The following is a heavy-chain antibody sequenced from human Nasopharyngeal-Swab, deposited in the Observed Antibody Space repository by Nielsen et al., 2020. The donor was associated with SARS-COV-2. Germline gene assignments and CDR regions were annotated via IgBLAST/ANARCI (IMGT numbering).Heavy chain of an antibody. V-gene: IGHV1-24*01. D-gene: IGHD4-17*01. CDR2: FDPEDGET. CDR1: GYTLTELS. J-gene: IGHJ5*02. Sequence: ASVKVSCKVSGYTLTELSMHWVRQAPGKGLEWMGGFDPEDGETIYAQKFQGRVTMTEDTSTDTAYMELSSLRSEDTAVYYCAKDIGMTTGNNWFDPWGQGTLVTVSS. CDR3: AKDIGMTTGNNWFDP.